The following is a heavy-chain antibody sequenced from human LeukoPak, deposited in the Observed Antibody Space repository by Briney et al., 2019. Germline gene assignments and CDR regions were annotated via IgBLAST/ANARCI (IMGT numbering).Heavy chain of an antibody. Sequence: SETLSLTCTVSGGSISSYCWSWIRQSPGKGLEGIGNPFYSGSPNYNPSLKSRVTESFDTSKNQFSLKLSSVTAADTAVYYCARVGQTVAAGTYDYWGQGTLVTVSS. V-gene: IGHV4-59*08. CDR3: ARVGQTVAAGTYDY. J-gene: IGHJ4*02. D-gene: IGHD6-13*01. CDR2: PFYSGSP. CDR1: GGSISSYC.